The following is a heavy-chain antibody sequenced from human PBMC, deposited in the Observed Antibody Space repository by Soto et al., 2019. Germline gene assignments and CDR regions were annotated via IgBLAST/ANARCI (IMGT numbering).Heavy chain of an antibody. CDR2: VSHDGRNT. V-gene: IGHV3-30*18. Sequence: VQLVESGGGVVQPGRSLRLSCAASGFTFSDYAMHWVRQAPGKGLEWVAVVSHDGRNTHYADSVKGRFTISRDSSKNTVCLEMTRLRAEDTGVYCGAKGGRQWLVTSDFNYWGQGALVTVSS. CDR3: AKGGRQWLVTSDFNY. J-gene: IGHJ4*02. D-gene: IGHD6-19*01. CDR1: GFTFSDYA.